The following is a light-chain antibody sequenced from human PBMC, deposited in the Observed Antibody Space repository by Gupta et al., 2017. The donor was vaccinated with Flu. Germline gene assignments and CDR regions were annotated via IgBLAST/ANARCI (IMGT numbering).Light chain of an antibody. V-gene: IGLV2-14*01. CDR3: YSYTRDKASIIAWV. CDR1: SSDVGDYDR. J-gene: IGLJ3*02. CDR2: EVT. Sequence: QSALTQPASVSGSPGQSITISCTGTSSDVGDYDRVSWYQQHPGKAPKLIIYEVTNRPSGVSNRFSGSKSGNTASLIISGPQADDEAEYYCYSYTRDKASIIAWVFGGGTKFTVL.